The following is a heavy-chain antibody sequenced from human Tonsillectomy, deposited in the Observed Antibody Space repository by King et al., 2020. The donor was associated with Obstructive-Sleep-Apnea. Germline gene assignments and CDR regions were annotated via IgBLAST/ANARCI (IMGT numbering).Heavy chain of an antibody. D-gene: IGHD3-16*02. CDR2: IIPIFGTA. Sequence: VQLVESGAEVKKPGSSVKVSFKASGGTFSSYAISWVRQAPGQGLDWMGGIIPIFGTANYAQKFQGRVTITADESTSTAYMELGSLRSEDTAVYYCARSMITFGGVIAPEGFFDYWGQGTLVTVSS. J-gene: IGHJ4*02. V-gene: IGHV1-69*01. CDR3: ARSMITFGGVIAPEGFFDY. CDR1: GGTFSSYA.